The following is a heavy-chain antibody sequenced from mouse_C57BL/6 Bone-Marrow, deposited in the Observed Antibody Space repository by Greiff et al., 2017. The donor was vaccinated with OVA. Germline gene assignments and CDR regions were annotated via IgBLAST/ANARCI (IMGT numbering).Heavy chain of an antibody. Sequence: VKLQQSGAELARPGASVKMSCKASGYTFTSYTMHWVKQRPGQGLEWIGYINPSSGYTKYNQKFKDKATLTADKSSSTAYMQLSSLTSEDSAVYYCASYYYGSKSWFAYWGQGTLVTVSA. CDR3: ASYYYGSKSWFAY. D-gene: IGHD1-1*01. CDR2: INPSSGYT. J-gene: IGHJ3*01. CDR1: GYTFTSYT. V-gene: IGHV1-4*01.